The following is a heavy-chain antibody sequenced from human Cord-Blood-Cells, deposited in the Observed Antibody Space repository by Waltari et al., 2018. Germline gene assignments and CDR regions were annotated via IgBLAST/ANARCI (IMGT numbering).Heavy chain of an antibody. CDR2: IDVGSGNT. J-gene: IGHJ4*02. D-gene: IGHD3-3*01. V-gene: IGHV1-58*01. Sequence: QMQLVQSGPEVKKPGTSVKVSCKASGFTFTSSAVQWVRQARGQRLEWIGWIDVGSGNTNHAQKFQERVTMTRDMSTSTAYMELSSLRSEDTAVYYCAASRFYTDFWSGPDYWGQGTLVTVSS. CDR1: GFTFTSSA. CDR3: AASRFYTDFWSGPDY.